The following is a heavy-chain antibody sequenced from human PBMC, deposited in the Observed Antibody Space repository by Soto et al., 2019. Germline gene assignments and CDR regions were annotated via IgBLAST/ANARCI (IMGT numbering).Heavy chain of an antibody. CDR2: IFPLTDIP. CDR1: EGTFRNYP. V-gene: IGHV1-69*02. Sequence: QVQLVQSGTEVKKPGSSVKVSCKASEGTFRNYPINWVRQAPGQGLEWMGSIFPLTDIPDYAQNFQPRLTISAEKSTSTAYMELSSLTSDESAMYFWARGPLVVLNYFESWGQGTLVTVSS. J-gene: IGHJ4*02. CDR3: ARGPLVVLNYFES.